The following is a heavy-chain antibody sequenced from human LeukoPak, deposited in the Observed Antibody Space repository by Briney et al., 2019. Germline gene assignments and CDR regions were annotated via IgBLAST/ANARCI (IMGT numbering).Heavy chain of an antibody. CDR3: ARDSSYGDYVGFDY. V-gene: IGHV1-18*01. CDR2: ISAYNGNT. D-gene: IGHD4-17*01. Sequence: ASVKVSCKASGYTLTSYDINWVRQAPGQRLEWMGWISAYNGNTNYAQKLQGRVTMTTDTSTSTAYMELRSLRSDDTAVYYCARDSSYGDYVGFDYWGQGTLVTVSS. J-gene: IGHJ4*02. CDR1: GYTLTSYD.